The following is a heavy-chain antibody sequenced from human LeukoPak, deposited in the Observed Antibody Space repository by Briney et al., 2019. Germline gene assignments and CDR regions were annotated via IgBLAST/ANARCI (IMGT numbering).Heavy chain of an antibody. V-gene: IGHV1-69*02. J-gene: IGHJ4*02. D-gene: IGHD3-16*01. CDR1: GGTFSSYS. CDR3: ARVGESLDFDY. Sequence: ASVKVSCKASGGTFSSYSMGWVRQAPGQGLEWMGRIIPILGVANHAQKLKGRVTITADKSTSRGYMEMSSLRSEDTAVYYCARVGESLDFDYWGQGTLVTVSS. CDR2: IIPILGVA.